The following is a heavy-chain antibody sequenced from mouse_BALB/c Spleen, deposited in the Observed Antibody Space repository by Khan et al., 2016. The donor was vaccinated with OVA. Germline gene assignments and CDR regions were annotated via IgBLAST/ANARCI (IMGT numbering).Heavy chain of an antibody. J-gene: IGHJ4*01. V-gene: IGHV2-6-4*01. D-gene: IGHD2-14*01. CDR3: ARADYRYDGYYGMDY. CDR2: IWGGGGT. Sequence: QVQLKESGPGLVAPSQSLSITCTVSGFSLSRYNIHWVRQPPGKGLEWLGMIWGGGGTDYNSTLKSRLSISSDNSTSQVFLKMNSLQTDDTAMYYCARADYRYDGYYGMDYWGQGTSVTVSA. CDR1: GFSLSRYN.